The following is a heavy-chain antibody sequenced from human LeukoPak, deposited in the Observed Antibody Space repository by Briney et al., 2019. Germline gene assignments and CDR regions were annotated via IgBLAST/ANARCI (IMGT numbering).Heavy chain of an antibody. CDR3: ARHAAGVELWFEF. V-gene: IGHV4-59*08. CDR1: PGSIDGFY. D-gene: IGHD2-21*01. J-gene: IGHJ4*02. CDR2: IFYTGET. Sequence: SETLSLTCSVSPGSIDGFYWSWFRQPPGKGLEWIGYIFYTGETDYYPSFRSRGFISIDASKNQVSLRLTSVTAADTAVYYCARHAAGVELWFEFWGQGTLVTVSS.